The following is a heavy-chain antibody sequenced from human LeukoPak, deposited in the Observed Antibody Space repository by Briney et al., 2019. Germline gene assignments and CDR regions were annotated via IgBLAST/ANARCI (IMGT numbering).Heavy chain of an antibody. Sequence: PGGSLRLSCVASGFSFSNYAMHWVRQAPGEGLEWVALIRYDGSMKYYADSVKGRFTISRDNSNHTLLLQMNSLRAEDTAVYYCASVESVGAFRLWGQGSLVTVSS. CDR2: IRYDGSMK. V-gene: IGHV3-30*02. CDR1: GFSFSNYA. J-gene: IGHJ4*02. CDR3: ASVESVGAFRL. D-gene: IGHD1-1*01.